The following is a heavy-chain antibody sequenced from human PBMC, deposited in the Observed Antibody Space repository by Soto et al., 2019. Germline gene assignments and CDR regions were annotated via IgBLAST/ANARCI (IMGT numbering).Heavy chain of an antibody. CDR3: ARENDSSGYSLDY. D-gene: IGHD3-22*01. J-gene: IGHJ4*02. CDR2: INPNTGGT. CDR1: GYTFTGYY. Sequence: QVQLVQSGAEVKKPGASVKVSCKASGYTFTGYYMHWVRQAPGQGLEWMGWINPNTGGTKYAQKFQGGVTMTRDTSISTAYMELSRLKSDDTAVYYCARENDSSGYSLDYWGQGTLVTVSS. V-gene: IGHV1-2*02.